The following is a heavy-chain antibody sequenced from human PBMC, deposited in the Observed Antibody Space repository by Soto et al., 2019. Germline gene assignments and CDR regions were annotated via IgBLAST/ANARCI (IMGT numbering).Heavy chain of an antibody. Sequence: QVQLVESGGGVVQPGRSLRISCAASGFTFSSYAMYWVRQAPGKGLEWVAVIWYDGSNELYADSVRGRFTISRDNSNDTLYLQMKSLRGEDTAVYYCARDRRTKSTEVFDYWGEGTLGTVSS. CDR2: IWYDGSNE. D-gene: IGHD1-7*01. CDR1: GFTFSSYA. CDR3: ARDRRTKSTEVFDY. V-gene: IGHV3-33*01. J-gene: IGHJ4*02.